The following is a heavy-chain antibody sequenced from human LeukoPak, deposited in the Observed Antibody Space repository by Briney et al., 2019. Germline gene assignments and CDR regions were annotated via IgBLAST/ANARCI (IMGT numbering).Heavy chain of an antibody. V-gene: IGHV1-69-2*01. D-gene: IGHD6-13*01. J-gene: IGHJ4*02. CDR3: ATGIAAAGRRFDY. CDR1: GYTFTDYY. Sequence: GATVKISCKVSGYTFTDYYMHWVQQAPGKGLEWMGLVDPEDGETIYAEKFQGRVTITADTSTDTAYMELSSLRSEDTVVYYCATGIAAAGRRFDYWGQGTLVTVSS. CDR2: VDPEDGET.